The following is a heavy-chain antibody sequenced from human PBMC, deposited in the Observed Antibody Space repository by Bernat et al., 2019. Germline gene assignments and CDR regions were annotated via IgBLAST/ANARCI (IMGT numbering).Heavy chain of an antibody. CDR2: IYYSGST. CDR3: ARAHPQIAVAGYGMDV. CDR1: GGSISSHY. J-gene: IGHJ6*02. D-gene: IGHD6-19*01. Sequence: QVQLQESGPGLVKPSETLSLTCTVPGGSISSHYWSWIRQPPGKGLEWIGYIYYSGSTNYNPSLKSRVTISVDTSKNQFSLKLSSVTAADTAVYYCARAHPQIAVAGYGMDVWGQGTTVNVSS. V-gene: IGHV4-59*11.